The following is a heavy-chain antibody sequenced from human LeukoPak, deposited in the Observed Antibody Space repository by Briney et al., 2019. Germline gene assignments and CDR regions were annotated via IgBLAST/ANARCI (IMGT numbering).Heavy chain of an antibody. V-gene: IGHV1-8*01. Sequence: ASVKVSCTASGYSFTSYDINWVRQATGQGPEWMGWMNPNSGNTGYAQKFQGRVTMTRDTSISTAYMELSSLGSEDTAVYYCARNSVTTRYFDYWGRGILVTVSS. CDR1: GYSFTSYD. CDR3: ARNSVTTRYFDY. J-gene: IGHJ4*02. CDR2: MNPNSGNT. D-gene: IGHD4-17*01.